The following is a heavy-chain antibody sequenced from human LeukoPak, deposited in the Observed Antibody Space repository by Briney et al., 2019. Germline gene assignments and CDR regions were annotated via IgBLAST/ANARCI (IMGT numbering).Heavy chain of an antibody. Sequence: KSSETLSLTCTVSGGSISSSGFYWGWIRQPPGKGLEFMGNAYYSGSTYYNPSLKSRVTISVDTSKNQFSLKLSSVTAADTAVYCARDAWYSSSSSGDTGYYYYGMDVWGQGTTVTVSS. CDR1: GGSISSSGFY. D-gene: IGHD6-6*01. CDR2: AYYSGST. CDR3: ARDAWYSSSSSGDTGYYYYGMDV. V-gene: IGHV4-39*07. J-gene: IGHJ6*02.